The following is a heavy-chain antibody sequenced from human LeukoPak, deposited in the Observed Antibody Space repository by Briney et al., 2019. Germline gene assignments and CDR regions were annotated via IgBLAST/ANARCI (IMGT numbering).Heavy chain of an antibody. CDR3: ARNWGLPYEPFDY. V-gene: IGHV3-23*01. D-gene: IGHD3-16*01. Sequence: GGSLRLSCEASGFSFSSFGMSWVRQAPGKGLEWVSTISGSDDTTQYADSVKGRFTTSRDNSKNTLHLQLDSLRAEDTAIYYCARNWGLPYEPFDYWGQGTLVTVSS. CDR1: GFSFSSFG. J-gene: IGHJ4*02. CDR2: ISGSDDTT.